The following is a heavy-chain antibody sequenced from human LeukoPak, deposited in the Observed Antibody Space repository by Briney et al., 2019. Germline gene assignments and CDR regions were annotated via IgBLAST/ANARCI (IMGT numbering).Heavy chain of an antibody. CDR2: INHSGST. CDR1: GDSISTSNSY. CDR3: ARHPNYYGSGSYYSWFDP. V-gene: IGHV4-39*01. D-gene: IGHD3-10*01. Sequence: SETLSLTCTVSGDSISTSNSYWSWIRQPPGKGLEWIGEINHSGSTNYNPSLKSRVTISVDTSKNQFSLKLSSVTAADTAVYYCARHPNYYGSGSYYSWFDPWGQGTLVTVSS. J-gene: IGHJ5*02.